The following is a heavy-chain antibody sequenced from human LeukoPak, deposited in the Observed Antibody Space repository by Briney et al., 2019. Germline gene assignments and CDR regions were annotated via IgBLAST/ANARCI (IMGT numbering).Heavy chain of an antibody. J-gene: IGHJ4*02. V-gene: IGHV4-61*05. CDR1: GGSISSSSYY. Sequence: SETLSLTCTVSGGSISSSSYYWGWIRQPPGKGLEWIGYIYYSGSTNYNPSLKSRVTISVDTSKNQFSLKLSSVTAADTAVYYCARGPLYCSITGCYGGRGPLDYWGQETLVTVPS. CDR2: IYYSGST. CDR3: ARGPLYCSITGCYGGRGPLDY. D-gene: IGHD2-2*01.